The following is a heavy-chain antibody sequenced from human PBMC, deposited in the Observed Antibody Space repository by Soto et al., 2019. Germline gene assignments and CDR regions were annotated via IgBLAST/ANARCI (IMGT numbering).Heavy chain of an antibody. CDR3: ARDESRPRSNFDY. CDR2: FDVGNGDT. CDR1: GYIFTNYG. Sequence: ASVKVSCKASGYIFTNYGIHWVRQAPGQRLEWMGWFDVGNGDTKYSQKFQDRVTITTDTSASTAYMELGSLRSEDTAVYYCARDESRPRSNFDYCGQGTLVTVS. J-gene: IGHJ4*02. V-gene: IGHV1-3*01.